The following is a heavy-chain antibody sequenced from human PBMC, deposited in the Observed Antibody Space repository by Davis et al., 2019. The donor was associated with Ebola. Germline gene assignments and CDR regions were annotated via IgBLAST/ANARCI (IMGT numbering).Heavy chain of an antibody. Sequence: MPGGSLRLSCTVSGYSIITGYYWGWIRQPPGKGLEWIGSIYHDGSTYNNPSLESRITISVHTSNNQFSLRLTSVTAADTAVYYCARGYGVFYWYFDLWGRGTLVTVSS. D-gene: IGHD4-17*01. CDR2: IYHDGST. CDR1: GYSIITGYY. V-gene: IGHV4-38-2*02. CDR3: ARGYGVFYWYFDL. J-gene: IGHJ2*01.